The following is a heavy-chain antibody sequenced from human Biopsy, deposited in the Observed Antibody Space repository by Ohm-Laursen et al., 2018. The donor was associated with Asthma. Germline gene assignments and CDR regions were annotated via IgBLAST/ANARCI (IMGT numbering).Heavy chain of an antibody. V-gene: IGHV3-30*03. CDR3: ARAGESDLVGGLDV. CDR1: GFTFSTYG. Sequence: SLRLSCAASGFTFSTYGMHWVRQAPGKGLEWVAYIAWDGINSYYADSVKGRFTISRDNSRNTLYLQKNSLRADDTAVYYCARAGESDLVGGLDVWGQGTTVIIS. J-gene: IGHJ6*02. CDR2: IAWDGINS. D-gene: IGHD2-21*01.